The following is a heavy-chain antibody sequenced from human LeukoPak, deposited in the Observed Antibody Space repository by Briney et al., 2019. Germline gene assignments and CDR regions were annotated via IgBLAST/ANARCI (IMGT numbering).Heavy chain of an antibody. CDR1: GFVFDDYG. J-gene: IGHJ3*02. CDR3: ARGGQHDAFDI. V-gene: IGHV3-21*04. CDR2: ISSSSSYI. Sequence: GGSLGLSCTASGFVFDDYGMTWVRQVPGKGLEWVSSISSSSSYIYYADSVKGRFTISRDNAKNSLYLQMNSLRAEDTAVYYCARGGQHDAFDIWGQGTMVTVSS.